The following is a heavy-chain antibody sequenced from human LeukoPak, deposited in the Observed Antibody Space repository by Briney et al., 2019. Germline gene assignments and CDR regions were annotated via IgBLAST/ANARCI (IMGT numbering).Heavy chain of an antibody. CDR2: INPNSGGT. D-gene: IGHD1-1*01. J-gene: IGHJ4*02. V-gene: IGHV1-2*02. CDR3: ARLLPSGGTTPRVDY. Sequence: ASVKVSCKASGYTFTGYYMHWVRQAPGQGLEWMRWINPNSGGTNYTQKFQGRVTMTRDTSISTAYMELSRLRSDDTAVYYCARLLPSGGTTPRVDYWGQGTLVTVSS. CDR1: GYTFTGYY.